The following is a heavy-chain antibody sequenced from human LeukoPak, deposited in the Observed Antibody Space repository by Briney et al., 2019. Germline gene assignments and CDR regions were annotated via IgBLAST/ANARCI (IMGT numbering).Heavy chain of an antibody. CDR1: GYTFTSYG. D-gene: IGHD2-21*02. Sequence: ASVKVSCKASGYTFTSYGISWVRQAPGQGLEWMGRISAYNGNTNYAQKLQGRVTMTTDTSTSTAYMELRSLRSDDTAVYYCARDSPGGSLAYCGGDCYSDAFDIWGQGTMVTVSS. J-gene: IGHJ3*02. CDR2: ISAYNGNT. CDR3: ARDSPGGSLAYCGGDCYSDAFDI. V-gene: IGHV1-18*01.